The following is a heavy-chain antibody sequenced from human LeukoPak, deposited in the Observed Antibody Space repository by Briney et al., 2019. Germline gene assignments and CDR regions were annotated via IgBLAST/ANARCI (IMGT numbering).Heavy chain of an antibody. CDR2: INPNSGGT. J-gene: IGHJ4*02. Sequence: ASVKVSCKASGYTFTGYYMHWVRQATGQGLEWMGWINPNSGGTNYAQKFQGSVTMTRDTSISTAYMELGRLRSDDTAVYYCARVTVRGVMGYWGQGTLVTVSS. V-gene: IGHV1-2*02. CDR3: ARVTVRGVMGY. D-gene: IGHD3-10*01. CDR1: GYTFTGYY.